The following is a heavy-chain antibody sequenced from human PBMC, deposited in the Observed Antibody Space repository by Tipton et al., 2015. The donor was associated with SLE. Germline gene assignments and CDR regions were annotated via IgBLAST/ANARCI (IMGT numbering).Heavy chain of an antibody. Sequence: TLSLTCAVYGGSFSSYYWSWIRQPAGKGLEWIGRIYTSGGTNYNPSLKSRVTMSVDTSKNQFSLKLSSVTAADTAVYYCARGLGSGWYDEYFQHWGQGTLVTVSS. CDR3: ARGLGSGWYDEYFQH. D-gene: IGHD6-19*01. J-gene: IGHJ1*01. V-gene: IGHV4-59*10. CDR2: IYTSGGT. CDR1: GGSFSSYY.